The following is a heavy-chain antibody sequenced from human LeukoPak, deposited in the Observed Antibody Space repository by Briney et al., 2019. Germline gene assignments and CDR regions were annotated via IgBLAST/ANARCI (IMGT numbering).Heavy chain of an antibody. Sequence: SETLSLTCTVSGYSISSGYYWGWIRQPPGKGLEWIGSIYHSGSTYYNPSLKSRVTISVDTSKNQFSLKLNSVTAAETAMYFCARGGVGGYDYFDSWGQGTLVAVSS. D-gene: IGHD5-12*01. CDR1: GYSISSGYY. J-gene: IGHJ4*02. CDR2: IYHSGST. CDR3: ARGGVGGYDYFDS. V-gene: IGHV4-38-2*02.